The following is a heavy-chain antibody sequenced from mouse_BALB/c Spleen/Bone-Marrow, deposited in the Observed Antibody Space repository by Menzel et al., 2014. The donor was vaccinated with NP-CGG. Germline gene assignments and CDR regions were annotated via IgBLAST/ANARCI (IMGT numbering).Heavy chain of an antibody. CDR3: ARNYDGAMDY. V-gene: IGHV7-3*02. J-gene: IGHJ4*01. D-gene: IGHD2-12*01. CDR1: GFTFTDYY. CDR2: IRNKANGYTT. Sequence: EVNVVDSGGGLVQPGGSLILSCATSGFTFTDYYMSWVRQPPGKALEWLGFIRNKANGYTTEYSASVKGRFTISRDNSQSILYLQMNTLRAEDSATYYCARNYDGAMDYWGQGTSVTVSS.